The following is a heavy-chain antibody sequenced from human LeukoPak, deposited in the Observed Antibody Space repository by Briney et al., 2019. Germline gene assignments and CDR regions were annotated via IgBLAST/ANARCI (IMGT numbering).Heavy chain of an antibody. Sequence: SETLSLTCTVSGGSISSGDYYWSWIREPPGKGLEWIGYIYYSGSTYYNPSLKSRVTISVDTSKNQFSLKLSSVTVADTAVYYCAREGNSPYDFWSGYYTGCFDYWGQGTLFTVSS. CDR2: IYYSGST. CDR1: GGSISSGDYY. J-gene: IGHJ4*02. CDR3: AREGNSPYDFWSGYYTGCFDY. D-gene: IGHD3-3*01. V-gene: IGHV4-30-4*01.